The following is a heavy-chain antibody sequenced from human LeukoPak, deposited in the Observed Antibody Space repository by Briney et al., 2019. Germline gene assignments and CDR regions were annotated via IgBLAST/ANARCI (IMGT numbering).Heavy chain of an antibody. V-gene: IGHV1-69*05. Sequence: SVKVSCKASGGTFSSYAISWVRQAPGQGLEWMGGIIPIFGTANYAQKFQGRVTITTDESTSTAYMELSSLRSEDTAVYYCARGAGQQLERGSSYNWFDPWGQGTLVTVSS. D-gene: IGHD6-13*01. CDR1: GGTFSSYA. J-gene: IGHJ5*02. CDR3: ARGAGQQLERGSSYNWFDP. CDR2: IIPIFGTA.